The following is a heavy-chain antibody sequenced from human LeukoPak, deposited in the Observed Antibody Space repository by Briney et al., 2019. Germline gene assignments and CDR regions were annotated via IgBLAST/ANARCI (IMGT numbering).Heavy chain of an antibody. CDR2: INPSGGST. Sequence: ASVKVSCKASGYTFTSYAMHWVRQAPGQGLEWMGIINPSGGSTSYAQKFQGRVTMTRDMSTSTVYMELSSLRSEDTAVYYCATKKPGIAAAGPRGSPGLDAFDIWGQGTMVTVSS. V-gene: IGHV1-46*01. J-gene: IGHJ3*02. D-gene: IGHD6-13*01. CDR1: GYTFTSYA. CDR3: ATKKPGIAAAGPRGSPGLDAFDI.